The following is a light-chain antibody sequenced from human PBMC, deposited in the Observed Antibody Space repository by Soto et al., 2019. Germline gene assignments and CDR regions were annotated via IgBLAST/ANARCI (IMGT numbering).Light chain of an antibody. J-gene: IGLJ1*01. Sequence: QSVLTQPRSVSGSPGQSVTISCTGTTSDIGAYNYVSWYQQRPGKAPKLIIYEVTRRPSGVPDRIFGSKSYTTASLTVSGLQAEDEADYYCSSFAGTNSFVFGTGTKLTVL. CDR2: EVT. CDR1: TSDIGAYNY. CDR3: SSFAGTNSFV. V-gene: IGLV2-8*01.